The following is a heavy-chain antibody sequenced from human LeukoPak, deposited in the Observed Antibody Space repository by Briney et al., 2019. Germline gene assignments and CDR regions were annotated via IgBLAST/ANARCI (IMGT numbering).Heavy chain of an antibody. CDR1: GFTFSSYA. V-gene: IGHV3-23*01. CDR3: AKHYYDSSGYYSPFDY. D-gene: IGHD3-22*01. Sequence: HSGGSLRLSCAASGFTFSSYAMSWVRQAPGKGLEWVSAISGSGDSTYSTDSVKGRFTISRDNSKNTLYLQMNSLRAEDTAVYYCAKHYYDSSGYYSPFDYWGQGTLVTVSS. J-gene: IGHJ4*02. CDR2: ISGSGDST.